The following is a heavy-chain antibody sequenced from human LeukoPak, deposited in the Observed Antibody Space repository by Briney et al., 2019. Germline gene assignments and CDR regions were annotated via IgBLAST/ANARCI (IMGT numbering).Heavy chain of an antibody. Sequence: SETLSLTCTVSGGSISSRSYFWGWIRQPPGKGLEWIGSIYYKGNTYFNPSLKSRVTISEDTSKNQFSLKLNSLTAADTAVYYCARRPGFWSGYPPFDAFDIWGQGTMVTVSS. D-gene: IGHD3-3*01. CDR2: IYYKGNT. CDR1: GGSISSRSYF. J-gene: IGHJ3*02. CDR3: ARRPGFWSGYPPFDAFDI. V-gene: IGHV4-39*07.